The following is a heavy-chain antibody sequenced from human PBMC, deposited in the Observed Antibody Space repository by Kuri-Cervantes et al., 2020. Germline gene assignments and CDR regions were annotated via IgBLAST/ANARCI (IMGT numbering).Heavy chain of an antibody. CDR2: ISYDGSNK. J-gene: IGHJ4*02. Sequence: GGSLRLSCAASGFTFSSYAMHWVRQAPGKGLEWVAVISYDGSNKYYADSVKGRFTISRDNSKNTLYLQMNSLRAEDTAVYYCAKTLTPMAPGMEYWGQGTLVTVSS. CDR1: GFTFSSYA. V-gene: IGHV3-30-3*01. CDR3: AKTLTPMAPGMEY. D-gene: IGHD5-18*01.